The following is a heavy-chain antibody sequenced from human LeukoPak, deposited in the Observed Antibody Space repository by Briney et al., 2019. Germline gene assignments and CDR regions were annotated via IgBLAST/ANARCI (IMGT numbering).Heavy chain of an antibody. J-gene: IGHJ3*01. CDR3: TRSIGWYRNAFDF. Sequence: AGSLRLSCAASGFTFSSYGMSWVRQAPGMGLEWVSALSGSGGSTDYADSVKGRFTISRDNATNSLYLQMNSLRAEDTAVYYCTRSIGWYRNAFDFWGQGTMVTVSS. CDR2: LSGSGGST. V-gene: IGHV3-23*01. D-gene: IGHD6-19*01. CDR1: GFTFSSYG.